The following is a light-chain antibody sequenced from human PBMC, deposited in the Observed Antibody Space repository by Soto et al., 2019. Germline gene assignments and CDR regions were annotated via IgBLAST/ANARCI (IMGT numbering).Light chain of an antibody. CDR1: QYVGTR. Sequence: EIVLTPSPATLSSSPVEPATLSCRASQYVGTRLAWYQHKPGQAPRLLIYYTSNRATGIPARFSGSGSGTDFTLTINSLAPEDFAIYYCHQRQSWPRTFGQGTKVDIK. CDR3: HQRQSWPRT. J-gene: IGKJ1*01. V-gene: IGKV3-11*01. CDR2: YTS.